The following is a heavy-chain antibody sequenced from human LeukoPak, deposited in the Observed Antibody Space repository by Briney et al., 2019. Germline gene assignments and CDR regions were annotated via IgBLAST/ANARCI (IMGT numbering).Heavy chain of an antibody. J-gene: IGHJ6*02. Sequence: GGSLRLSCAASGFTFSSFVMSWVRQAPGKGLEWVSGIRGSGADTYYADSVKGRFTISRDNSKNTLYLQMNSLRAEDTAVYYCAKAPPRTDYYYGMDVWGQGTTVTVSS. CDR1: GFTFSSFV. D-gene: IGHD1-1*01. CDR2: IRGSGADT. CDR3: AKAPPRTDYYYGMDV. V-gene: IGHV3-23*01.